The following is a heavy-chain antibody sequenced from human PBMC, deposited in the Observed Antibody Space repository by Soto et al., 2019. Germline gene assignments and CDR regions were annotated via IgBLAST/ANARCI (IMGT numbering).Heavy chain of an antibody. CDR3: ARDQYYFDSSGYYDF. J-gene: IGHJ4*02. Sequence: QIKLVQSGAEVKKPGASVRVSCETSGYTFVSYGISWVRQAPGQGLEWMGWISPYNGNTNYAEKFKDRVTLTTETSTDTAFLDLRSLTADDTAIYFCARDQYYFDSSGYYDFWGQGTRVTVSS. CDR2: ISPYNGNT. D-gene: IGHD3-22*01. V-gene: IGHV1-18*04. CDR1: GYTFVSYG.